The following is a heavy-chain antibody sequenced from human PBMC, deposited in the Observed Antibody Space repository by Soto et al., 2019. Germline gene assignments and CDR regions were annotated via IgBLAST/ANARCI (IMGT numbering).Heavy chain of an antibody. V-gene: IGHV4-39*01. CDR1: GGSISSSSYY. D-gene: IGHD2-15*01. Sequence: QLQLQESGPGLVKPSETLSLTCTVSGGSISSSSYYWGWIRQPPGKGLEWIGSIYYSGSTYYNPSLKSRVTISVDTSKNQFSLKLSSVTAADTAVYYCARRGIGRVCSGGSCDFDYWGQGTLVTVSS. CDR2: IYYSGST. J-gene: IGHJ4*02. CDR3: ARRGIGRVCSGGSCDFDY.